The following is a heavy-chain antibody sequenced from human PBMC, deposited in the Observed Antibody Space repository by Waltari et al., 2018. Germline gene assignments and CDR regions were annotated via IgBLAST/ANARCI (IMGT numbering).Heavy chain of an antibody. CDR1: GGSISSTNW. CDR3: ARARYFGSLFAWFDP. J-gene: IGHJ5*02. Sequence: QVQLQESGPGLVKPSGTLSLTCAVSGGSISSTNWWTWVRQPLGKGLEWIGEISHTGSTDYNLSLKSRVTISVDNSKNQFSLKLNSVTAADTAVYYCARARYFGSLFAWFDPWGQGTLVNVSS. V-gene: IGHV4-4*02. D-gene: IGHD1-20*01. CDR2: ISHTGST.